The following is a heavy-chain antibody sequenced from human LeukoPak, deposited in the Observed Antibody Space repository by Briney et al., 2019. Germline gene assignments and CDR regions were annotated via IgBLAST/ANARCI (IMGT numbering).Heavy chain of an antibody. Sequence: SETLSLTCTVSGGSISSSSYYWGWIRQPPGKGLEWIGSIYYSGSTNYNPSLKSRVTISVDTSKNQFSLKLSSVTAADTAVYYCARDGYDFWSGYNNDDYYYYYGMDVWGQGTTVTVSS. V-gene: IGHV4-39*07. J-gene: IGHJ6*02. CDR1: GGSISSSSYY. D-gene: IGHD3-3*01. CDR2: IYYSGST. CDR3: ARDGYDFWSGYNNDDYYYYYGMDV.